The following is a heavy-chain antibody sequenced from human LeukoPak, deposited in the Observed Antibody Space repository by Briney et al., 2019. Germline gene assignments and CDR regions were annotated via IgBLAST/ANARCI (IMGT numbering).Heavy chain of an antibody. D-gene: IGHD1-14*01. Sequence: SVKVSCKASGGTFSSYAISWVRQAPGQGLEWMGGIIPIFGTANYAQKFQGRVTITADESTSTAYMELSSLRSEDTAVYYCASLKTVLGSGPGDFDIWGQGTMVTVSS. V-gene: IGHV1-69*13. CDR2: IIPIFGTA. CDR1: GGTFSSYA. CDR3: ASLKTVLGSGPGDFDI. J-gene: IGHJ3*02.